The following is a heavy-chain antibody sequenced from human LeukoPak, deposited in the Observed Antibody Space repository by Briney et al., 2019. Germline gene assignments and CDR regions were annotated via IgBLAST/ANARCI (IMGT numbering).Heavy chain of an antibody. CDR3: ARAKLVAGTYFDY. CDR1: GFTFSDYY. CDR2: ISSSSSYT. J-gene: IGHJ4*02. V-gene: IGHV3-11*05. Sequence: GGSLRLSCAASGFTFSDYYMSWIRQAPGKGLEWVSYISSSSSYTNYADSVKGRFTISRDNAKNSLYLQVNSLRAEDTAVYYCARAKLVAGTYFDYWGQGTLVTVSS. D-gene: IGHD6-19*01.